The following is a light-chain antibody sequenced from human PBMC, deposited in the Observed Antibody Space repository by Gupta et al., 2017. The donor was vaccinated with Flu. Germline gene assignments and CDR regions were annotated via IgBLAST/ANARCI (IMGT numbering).Light chain of an antibody. Sequence: SVTITWTGTSNDVGDYHHISWDHQHPGKAPKLMIYDVGNRPSGVSNRFSSSKSGNTAFLTISGLQTDDEAYYYSVAVTSGSCYVFGTGTKVTVL. CDR3: VAVTSGSCYV. CDR2: DVG. J-gene: IGLJ1*01. CDR1: SNDVGDYHH. V-gene: IGLV2-14*04.